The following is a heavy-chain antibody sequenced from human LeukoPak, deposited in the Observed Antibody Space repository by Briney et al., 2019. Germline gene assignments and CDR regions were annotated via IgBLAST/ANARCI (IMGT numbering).Heavy chain of an antibody. CDR1: GFTFSSYA. V-gene: IGHV3-23*01. J-gene: IGHJ4*02. D-gene: IGHD4-17*01. Sequence: GGSLRLSCAASGFTFSSYAMSWVRQAPGKGLEWVSAISGSGGSTYYADSVKGRVTISRDNSKNTLYLQMNSVRAEDTAVYYCAKEMNDYVDPGFDYWGQGTLVTVSS. CDR3: AKEMNDYVDPGFDY. CDR2: ISGSGGST.